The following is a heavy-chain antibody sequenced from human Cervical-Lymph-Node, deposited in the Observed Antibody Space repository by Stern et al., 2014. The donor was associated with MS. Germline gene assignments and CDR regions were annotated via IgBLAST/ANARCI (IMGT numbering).Heavy chain of an antibody. CDR2: IYPGDSDT. CDR3: ARGFFGDYVTLDY. V-gene: IGHV5-51*03. J-gene: IGHJ4*02. Sequence: VQLGQSGAEVKKPGQSLKISCKGSGYNFASYWIGWVRQMPGKGLEWMGVIYPGDSDTRYSPSFEGQVTISADRSINTAYLQWSSLKASDTAMFYCARGFFGDYVTLDYWGQGTLVTVSS. CDR1: GYNFASYW. D-gene: IGHD4-17*01.